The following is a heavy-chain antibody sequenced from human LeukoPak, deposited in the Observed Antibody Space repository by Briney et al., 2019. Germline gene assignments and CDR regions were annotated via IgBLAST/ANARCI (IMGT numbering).Heavy chain of an antibody. V-gene: IGHV3-30*02. Sequence: GGSLRLSCAASGFIVSNNYMSWVRQAPGKGLEWVAFIRYDGSNKYYADSAKGRFTISRDNSKNTLYLQMNSLRAEDTAVYYCAKEGRSYSRGGYFDYWGQGTLVTVSS. CDR3: AKEGRSYSRGGYFDY. CDR2: IRYDGSNK. J-gene: IGHJ4*02. D-gene: IGHD6-13*01. CDR1: GFIVSNNY.